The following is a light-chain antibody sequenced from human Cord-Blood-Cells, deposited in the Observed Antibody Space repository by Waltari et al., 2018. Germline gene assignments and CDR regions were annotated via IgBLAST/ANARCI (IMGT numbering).Light chain of an antibody. CDR2: EGS. CDR1: ISDVGSYNL. CDR3: CSYAGSSTFV. V-gene: IGLV2-23*03. Sequence: QSALTHPASASGSPGLSITISCTGTISDVGSYNLLPWYQQHPGKAPKLMIYEGSKRPAGVSNRFSGSKSGNTASLTISGLQAEDEADYYCCSYAGSSTFVFGTGTKVTVL. J-gene: IGLJ1*01.